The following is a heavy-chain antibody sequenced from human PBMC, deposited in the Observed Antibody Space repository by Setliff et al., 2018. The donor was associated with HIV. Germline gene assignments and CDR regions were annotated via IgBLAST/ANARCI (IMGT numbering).Heavy chain of an antibody. D-gene: IGHD6-19*01. Sequence: SETLSLTCAVFRGSFSGYYWTWIRQAPGKGREWIGDINHKGSTNYKSSLKSRVTISMDPSKNQFSLKLTSVTAADTAVYFCSRRQWLAANFDSWGQGTLVTVS. CDR2: INHKGST. CDR1: RGSFSGYY. CDR3: SRRQWLAANFDS. J-gene: IGHJ5*01. V-gene: IGHV4-34*01.